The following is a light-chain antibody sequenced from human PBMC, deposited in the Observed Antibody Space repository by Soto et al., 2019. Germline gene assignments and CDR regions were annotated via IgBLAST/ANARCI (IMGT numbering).Light chain of an antibody. CDR2: GAS. V-gene: IGKV1-16*01. J-gene: IGKJ5*01. CDR1: QGVDKY. Sequence: DIQMTQSPSSLSASVGDRVIITCRASQGVDKYLAWFQQKPGKAPKSLIYGASRLQSGVPSRFSGRGSGTHSPLTTTPLHPEYLANYYCHHDNTPPTFGQGTQVQI. CDR3: HHDNTPPT.